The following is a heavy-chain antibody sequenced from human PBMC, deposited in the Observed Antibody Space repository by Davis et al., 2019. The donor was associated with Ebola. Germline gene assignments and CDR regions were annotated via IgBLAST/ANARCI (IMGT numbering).Heavy chain of an antibody. Sequence: HTGGSLRLSCAASGFTFSSYWMHWVRQAPGKGLVWVSRINSDGSSTSYADSVKGRFTISRDNAKNTLYLQMNSLRAEDTAVYYCAREYYDSSGYYYYYYYGMDVWGQGTTVTVSS. D-gene: IGHD3-22*01. V-gene: IGHV3-74*01. J-gene: IGHJ6*02. CDR1: GFTFSSYW. CDR3: AREYYDSSGYYYYYYYGMDV. CDR2: INSDGSST.